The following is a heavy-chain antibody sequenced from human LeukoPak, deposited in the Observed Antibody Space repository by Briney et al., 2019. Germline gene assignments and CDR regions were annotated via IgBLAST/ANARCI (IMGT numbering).Heavy chain of an antibody. D-gene: IGHD3/OR15-3a*01. V-gene: IGHV3-23*01. CDR1: GFTFATYA. CDR3: AKGRGTGTYYFDY. J-gene: IGHJ4*02. CDR2: LSGSGIST. Sequence: PGGSLRLSCAASGFTFATYAMTWVRQAPGKGLEGVAALSGSGISTYYADSVKGRFTISRANSENTLHLQMDGLRAEDTAVYFCAKGRGTGTYYFDYWGRGILVTVSS.